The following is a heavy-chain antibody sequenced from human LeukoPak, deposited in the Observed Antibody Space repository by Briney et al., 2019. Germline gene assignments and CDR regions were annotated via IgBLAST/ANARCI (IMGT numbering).Heavy chain of an antibody. CDR3: ARDVVVVPAAIHYGMDV. CDR2: INHSGRT. J-gene: IGHJ6*02. D-gene: IGHD2-2*01. Sequence: SSETLSLTCAVYGGSFSDYWGWIRQPPGKGLEWIGEINHSGRTYYNPSLKSRVTLSVDTSKNQFSLNLSSVTAADTAVYYCARDVVVVPAAIHYGMDVWGQGTTVTVSS. V-gene: IGHV4-34*01. CDR1: GGSFSDY.